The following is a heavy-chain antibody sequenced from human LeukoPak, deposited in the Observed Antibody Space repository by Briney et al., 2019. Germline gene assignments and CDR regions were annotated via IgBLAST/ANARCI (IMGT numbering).Heavy chain of an antibody. J-gene: IGHJ4*02. D-gene: IGHD6-13*01. CDR3: AKGGSSWSEIDY. CDR1: GFTFSSYA. Sequence: QPGGSLRLSCAASGFTFSSYAMSRVRQAPGKGLEWVSGLSASGGLTYYADSVKGRFTISRDNSKNTLYLQMNSLRADDTAVYYCAKGGSSWSEIDYWGQGTLVTVSS. CDR2: LSASGGLT. V-gene: IGHV3-23*01.